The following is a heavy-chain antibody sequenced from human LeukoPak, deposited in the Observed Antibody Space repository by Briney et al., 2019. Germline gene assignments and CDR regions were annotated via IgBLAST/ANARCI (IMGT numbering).Heavy chain of an antibody. D-gene: IGHD2-2*01. CDR3: ALGYCSSTSCYDNYYYYYGMDV. CDR1: GGSISDYY. Sequence: PSETLSLTCTVSGGSISDYYWSRIRQPPGKGLEWIGWIFGSGSTNYNPSLKSRVTISVDTSKNQFSLKLSSVTAADTAVYYCALGYCSSTSCYDNYYYYYGMDVWGQGTTVTVSS. J-gene: IGHJ6*02. CDR2: IFGSGST. V-gene: IGHV4-4*09.